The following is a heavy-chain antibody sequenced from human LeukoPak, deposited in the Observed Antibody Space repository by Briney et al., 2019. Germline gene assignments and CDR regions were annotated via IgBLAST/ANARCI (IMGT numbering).Heavy chain of an antibody. J-gene: IGHJ4*02. D-gene: IGHD3-10*01. CDR3: ARSDISIVRGAMV. CDR2: ISGYNGNT. V-gene: IGHV1-18*04. CDR1: GYNFTGYY. Sequence: APVKVSCKASGYNFTGYYLHWVRQAPGQGLEWMGWISGYNGNTNYAQKFQGRITMTTETSTSTAYMELRSLRSDDTAVYYCARSDISIVRGAMVWGQGTLVIVSS.